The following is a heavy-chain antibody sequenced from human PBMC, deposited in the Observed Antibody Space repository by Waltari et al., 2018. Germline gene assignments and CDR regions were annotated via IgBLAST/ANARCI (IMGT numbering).Heavy chain of an antibody. CDR1: GFTFSSYE. CDR2: ISSSGSTI. CDR3: ARESPDQQLVRSHFDY. J-gene: IGHJ4*02. V-gene: IGHV3-48*03. Sequence: EVQLVESGGGLVQPGGSLRLSCAASGFTFSSYEMNWVRQAPGKGLEWVSYISSSGSTIYYADSVKGRFTISRDNAKNSLYLQMNSLRAEDTAVYYCARESPDQQLVRSHFDYWGQGTLVTVSS. D-gene: IGHD6-13*01.